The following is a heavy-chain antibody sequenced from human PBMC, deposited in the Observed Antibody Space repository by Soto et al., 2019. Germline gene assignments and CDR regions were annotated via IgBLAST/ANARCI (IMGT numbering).Heavy chain of an antibody. J-gene: IGHJ6*02. CDR3: XXXXXXXXXXXGLDV. V-gene: IGHV1-69*12. CDR1: GGTFSIYA. Sequence: QVQLVQSGAEVKKPGSSVKVSCKASGGTFSIYAISWVRQAPGQGLEWMGGIIPIFGTANYAQKFQGRVTITADESTSTAYMELSSLRSEDTAVYYXXXXXXXXXXXXGLDVWGQGTTVTVSS. CDR2: IIPIFGTA.